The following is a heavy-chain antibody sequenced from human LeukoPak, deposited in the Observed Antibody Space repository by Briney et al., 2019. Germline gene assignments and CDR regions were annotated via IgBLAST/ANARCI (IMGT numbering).Heavy chain of an antibody. CDR1: GGSFRGYY. Sequence: PSDTLSLTYGVYGGSFRGYYWSWIRQPPGKGLEWIGEINHSGSTNYNPSLKSRVTISVDTSKNQFSQNLSSVAAADTAVYYCARRKVGYSYGQGLVYAFDIWGQGTMVTVSS. J-gene: IGHJ3*02. CDR2: INHSGST. CDR3: ARRKVGYSYGQGLVYAFDI. V-gene: IGHV4-34*01. D-gene: IGHD5-18*01.